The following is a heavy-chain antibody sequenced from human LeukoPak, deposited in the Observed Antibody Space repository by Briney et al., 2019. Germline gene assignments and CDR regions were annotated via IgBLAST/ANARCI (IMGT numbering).Heavy chain of an antibody. J-gene: IGHJ6*02. CDR1: GGTSSNYA. CDR3: ATSTVVVPAAIMAYYYYGMDV. CDR2: IIPIFGTA. D-gene: IGHD2-2*01. V-gene: IGHV1-69*06. Sequence: SVKVSCKASGGTSSNYAINWVRQAPGQGLEWMGRIIPIFGTANYAQKFQGRVTMTEDTSTDTAYMELSSLRSEDTAVYYCATSTVVVPAAIMAYYYYGMDVWGQGTTVTVSS.